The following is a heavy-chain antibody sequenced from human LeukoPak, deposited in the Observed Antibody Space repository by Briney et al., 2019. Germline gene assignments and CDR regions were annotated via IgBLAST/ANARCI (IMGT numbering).Heavy chain of an antibody. J-gene: IGHJ4*02. Sequence: GGSLRLSCAASGFTFSSYGMHWVRQAPGKGLEWVSSITSSSSYIYYADSVKGRFTISRDNAKNSLNLQMNSLRAEDTAVYYCARGFYGSGSTLIDWGQGTLVTVSS. D-gene: IGHD3-10*01. CDR2: ITSSSSYI. CDR3: ARGFYGSGSTLID. CDR1: GFTFSSYG. V-gene: IGHV3-21*06.